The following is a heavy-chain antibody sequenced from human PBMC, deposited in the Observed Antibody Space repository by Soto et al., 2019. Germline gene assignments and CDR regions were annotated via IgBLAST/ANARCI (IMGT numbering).Heavy chain of an antibody. CDR1: GGSISSSSYY. Sequence: PSETLSLTCTVSGGSISSSSYYWGWIRQPPGKGLEWIGSISYSGSTYYNPSLKSRVTMSVDTSKNQFSLKLSSVTAADTAVYYCARLHGYCISTSCYGYYGMDVWGQGTTVTAP. V-gene: IGHV4-39*01. CDR3: ARLHGYCISTSCYGYYGMDV. J-gene: IGHJ6*02. CDR2: ISYSGST. D-gene: IGHD2-2*01.